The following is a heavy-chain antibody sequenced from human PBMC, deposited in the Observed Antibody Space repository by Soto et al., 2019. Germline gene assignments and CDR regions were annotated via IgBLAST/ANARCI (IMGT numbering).Heavy chain of an antibody. CDR3: ARVTSGYSNWFDP. J-gene: IGHJ5*02. V-gene: IGHV4-59*01. D-gene: IGHD2-15*01. CDR2: IYYSGST. Sequence: PSETLSLTCTVSGGSISSYYWSWIRQPPGKGLEWIGYIYYSGSTNYNPSLKSRVTISVDTSKNQFSLKLSSVTAADTAVYYCARVTSGYSNWFDPWGQGTLVTVSS. CDR1: GGSISSYY.